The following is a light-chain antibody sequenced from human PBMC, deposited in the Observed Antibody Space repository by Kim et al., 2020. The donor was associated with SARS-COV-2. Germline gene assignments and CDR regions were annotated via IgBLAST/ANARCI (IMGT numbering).Light chain of an antibody. Sequence: VSLGERATLSCRASQSVGRNLAWYQHKPGQAPRLLINGASTRATGIPAGFSGSGSGTDFTLTISSLQSEDSAVYYCQQYNKWPLTFGGGTKVDIK. CDR3: QQYNKWPLT. CDR2: GAS. J-gene: IGKJ4*01. CDR1: QSVGRN. V-gene: IGKV3-15*01.